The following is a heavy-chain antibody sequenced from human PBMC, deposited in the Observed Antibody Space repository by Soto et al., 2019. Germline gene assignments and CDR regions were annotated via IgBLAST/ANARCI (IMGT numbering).Heavy chain of an antibody. CDR3: AREIRSRGWFLDY. D-gene: IGHD6-19*01. CDR2: IPYSGDT. V-gene: IGHV4-31*03. J-gene: IGHJ4*02. CDR1: GGSITSGVYY. Sequence: QVQLQESGPGLVKPSQTLSLTCSVSGGSITSGVYYWTWIRQYPGKGLEWIGYIPYSGDTYYNPSLKSRGTISLDTSKNHFSLRLTSVTAADTAVYYCAREIRSRGWFLDYWGQGTLVTVDS.